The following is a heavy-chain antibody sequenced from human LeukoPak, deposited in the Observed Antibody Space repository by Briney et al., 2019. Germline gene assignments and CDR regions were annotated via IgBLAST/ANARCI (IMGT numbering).Heavy chain of an antibody. D-gene: IGHD3-3*01. J-gene: IGHJ3*02. CDR3: ARGLYYDFWSGYFRSGSSGDAFDI. V-gene: IGHV1-46*01. Sequence: GASVNVSCKASGYTFTNYYIHGVRQAPGQGPEWRGIINPSGDSTGYTQKFQGRVTMTRNTSISTAYMELSSLRSEDTAVYYCARGLYYDFWSGYFRSGSSGDAFDIWGQGTMVTVSS. CDR2: INPSGDST. CDR1: GYTFTNYY.